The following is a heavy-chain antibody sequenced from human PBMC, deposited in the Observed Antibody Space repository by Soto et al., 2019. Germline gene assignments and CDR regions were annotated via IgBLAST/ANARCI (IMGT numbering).Heavy chain of an antibody. D-gene: IGHD6-25*01. CDR1: GFTFSNYE. CDR2: ISNNGAHT. J-gene: IGHJ6*03. V-gene: IGHV3-64*01. Sequence: EAQLVESGGGLVQPGGSLRLSCAASGFTFSNYEMHWVRQAPGKGLEYVSGISNNGAHTDYAKSVKGRFTISRDNSENTLYLQMGSLRAEDMSLYYCARRGYGSGWPNVYMDVWGKGTTVTVSS. CDR3: ARRGYGSGWPNVYMDV.